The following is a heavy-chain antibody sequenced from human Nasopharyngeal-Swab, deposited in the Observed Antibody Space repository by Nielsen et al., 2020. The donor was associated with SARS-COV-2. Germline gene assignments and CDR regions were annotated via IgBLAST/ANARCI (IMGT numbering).Heavy chain of an antibody. D-gene: IGHD4-17*01. V-gene: IGHV3-9*01. Sequence: SLRLACAASGFTFDDYAMHWVRQAPGKCLEWDSGISWNSGSIGYADSVKGRFTISRDNDKNSLYMQMNSLRAEDTALYYCAKLAYGDYVIDYWGQGTLVTVS. CDR1: GFTFDDYA. J-gene: IGHJ4*02. CDR3: AKLAYGDYVIDY. CDR2: ISWNSGSI.